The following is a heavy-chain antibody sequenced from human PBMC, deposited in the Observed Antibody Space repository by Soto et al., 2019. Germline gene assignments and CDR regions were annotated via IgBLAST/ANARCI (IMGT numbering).Heavy chain of an antibody. J-gene: IGHJ6*02. V-gene: IGHV3-15*01. CDR3: TTALSANGMDV. CDR1: GFTFSNAW. CDR2: IKSKTDGGTT. Sequence: PGGSLRLSCAASGFTFSNAWMSWVRQAPGKGLEWVGRIKSKTDGGTTDYAAPVKGRFTISRDDPKNTLYLQMNSLRTEDTAVYYCTTALSANGMDVWGQGTTVTVSS.